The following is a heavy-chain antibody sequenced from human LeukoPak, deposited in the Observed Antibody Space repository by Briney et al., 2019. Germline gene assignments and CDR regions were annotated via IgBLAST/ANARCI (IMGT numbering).Heavy chain of an antibody. J-gene: IGHJ6*03. D-gene: IGHD3-10*01. CDR3: ARVILWFGESGYMDV. Sequence: GGSLRLSCAASGFTFSSYEMNWVRQAPGKGLEWVSYISSSGSTIYYADSVKGRFTISRDNAKNTLYLQMNSLRAEDTAVYYCARVILWFGESGYMDVWGKGTTVTISS. V-gene: IGHV3-48*03. CDR2: ISSSGSTI. CDR1: GFTFSSYE.